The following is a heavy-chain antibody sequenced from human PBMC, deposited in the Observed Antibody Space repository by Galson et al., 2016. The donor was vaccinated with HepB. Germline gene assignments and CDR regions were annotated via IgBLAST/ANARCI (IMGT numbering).Heavy chain of an antibody. CDR2: IYSSGYS. J-gene: IGHJ3*01. CDR1: GGSISSGDYY. Sequence: LSLTCTVSGGSISSGDYYWTWIRQRPGKGLEWIGYIYSSGYSYSNPSLKSRLAISADTPKNQFSLKLSSVTAADTAVYYCARDSSSGLRTFDVWGQGRMVTVSS. CDR3: ARDSSSGLRTFDV. V-gene: IGHV4-31*03. D-gene: IGHD4-17*01.